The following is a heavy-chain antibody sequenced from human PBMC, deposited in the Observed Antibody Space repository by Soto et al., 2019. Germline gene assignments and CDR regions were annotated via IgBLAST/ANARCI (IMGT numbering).Heavy chain of an antibody. J-gene: IGHJ6*03. V-gene: IGHV1-18*01. CDR2: ISAYNGNT. Sequence: QVQLVQSGAEVKKPGASVKVSCKASGYTFTSYGISWVRQAPGQGLEWMGWISAYNGNTNYAQKLQGRVTMTTDTPTSTAYMELRSLRSDDTAVYYCARMVRGVTKSGLYYYYMDVWGKGTTVTVSS. CDR1: GYTFTSYG. CDR3: ARMVRGVTKSGLYYYYMDV. D-gene: IGHD3-10*01.